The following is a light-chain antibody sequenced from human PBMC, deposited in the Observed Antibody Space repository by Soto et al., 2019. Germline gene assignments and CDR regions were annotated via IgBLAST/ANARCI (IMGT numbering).Light chain of an antibody. Sequence: DIQMTQSPASLAASLGDRITISCRASQTISNYLNWYHQKPGEAPKILIYGASTLQSGVPSSVSGSGSGTEFTPSISSLQPEDFGTYYCQQSYNVPFTFGPGTKVDVK. CDR1: QTISNY. V-gene: IGKV1-39*01. J-gene: IGKJ3*01. CDR3: QQSYNVPFT. CDR2: GAS.